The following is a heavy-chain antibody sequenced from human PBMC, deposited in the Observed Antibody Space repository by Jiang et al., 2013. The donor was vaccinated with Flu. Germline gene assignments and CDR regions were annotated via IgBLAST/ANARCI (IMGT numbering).Heavy chain of an antibody. CDR1: GFSLSTSGMR. Sequence: KPTQTLTLTCTFSGFSLSTSGMRVSWIRQPPGKALEWLARIDWDDDKYYSTSLKTRLTISKDTSKNQVVLTMTNMDPVDTATYYCARIRASGESYWGAYFDYWGQGTLVTVSS. CDR2: IDWDDDK. V-gene: IGHV2-70*04. CDR3: ARIRASGESYWGAYFDY. D-gene: IGHD3-16*01. J-gene: IGHJ4*02.